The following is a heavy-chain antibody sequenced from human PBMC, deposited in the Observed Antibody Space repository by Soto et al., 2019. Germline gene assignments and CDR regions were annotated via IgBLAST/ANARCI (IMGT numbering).Heavy chain of an antibody. D-gene: IGHD3-10*01. CDR3: ASDPYYYASGY. Sequence: QGQLVESGGAVVQPGRSLRLSCAASGFTFSSYALHWVRQAPGKGLEWVALMSFDGRNKNYADSVKGRFTISRDNSKSTLYLQMNSLRGEDTAFYYCASDPYYYASGYWGQGTLVTVSS. CDR2: MSFDGRNK. J-gene: IGHJ4*02. V-gene: IGHV3-30-3*01. CDR1: GFTFSSYA.